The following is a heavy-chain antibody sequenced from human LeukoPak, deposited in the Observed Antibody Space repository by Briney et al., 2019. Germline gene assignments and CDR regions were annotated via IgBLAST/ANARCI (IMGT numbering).Heavy chain of an antibody. J-gene: IGHJ4*02. V-gene: IGHV1-8*01. D-gene: IGHD6-6*01. CDR1: GYTFTSYD. Sequence: ASVTVSCKASGYTFTSYDINWVGQATGQGLEWMGWMNPNSGNTGYAQKFQGRVTMTRNTSISTAYMELSSLRSEDTAVYYCARATIEYSSSSGGYYFDYWGQGTLVTVSS. CDR2: MNPNSGNT. CDR3: ARATIEYSSSSGGYYFDY.